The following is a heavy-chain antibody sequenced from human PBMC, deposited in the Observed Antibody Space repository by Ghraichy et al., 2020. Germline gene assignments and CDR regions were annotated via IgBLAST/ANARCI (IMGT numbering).Heavy chain of an antibody. Sequence: LSLTCAASGFTFSSYEMNWVRQAPGKGLEWVSYISSSGSTIYYADSVKGRFTISRDNAKNSLYLQMNSLRAEDTAVYYCAGEMATIGRADWGQGTLVTVSS. CDR2: ISSSGSTI. CDR1: GFTFSSYE. V-gene: IGHV3-48*03. J-gene: IGHJ4*02. D-gene: IGHD5-24*01. CDR3: AGEMATIGRAD.